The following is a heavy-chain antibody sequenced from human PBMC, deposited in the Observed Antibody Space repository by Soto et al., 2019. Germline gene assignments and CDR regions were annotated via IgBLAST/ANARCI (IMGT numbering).Heavy chain of an antibody. V-gene: IGHV3-23*01. CDR2: ISGGGSNT. Sequence: EVQLLESGGGLVQPGGSLRLSCAASGFSFSYYAMSWVRQAPGKGLEWVSTISGGGSNTYDADSVKGRCTISRDNSNNTLYLQMKSLRSEDTAIYYCAKDRTNSRWPPRFHPWGQGTLVTVSS. J-gene: IGHJ5*02. D-gene: IGHD6-19*01. CDR1: GFSFSYYA. CDR3: AKDRTNSRWPPRFHP.